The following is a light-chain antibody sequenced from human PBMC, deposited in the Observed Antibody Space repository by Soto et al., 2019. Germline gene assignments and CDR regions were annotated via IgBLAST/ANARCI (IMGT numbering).Light chain of an antibody. CDR2: GAS. V-gene: IGKV3-20*01. J-gene: IGKJ1*01. Sequence: EIVLTQSPGTLSLSPGEAATLSCRASQSVTSSYLAWYQQKPGQAPRLLIYGASSRATGIPDRFSGSGSGTDFILTINRLEPEDFAVYYCQQYGSSPLTFGQGTKVEI. CDR1: QSVTSSY. CDR3: QQYGSSPLT.